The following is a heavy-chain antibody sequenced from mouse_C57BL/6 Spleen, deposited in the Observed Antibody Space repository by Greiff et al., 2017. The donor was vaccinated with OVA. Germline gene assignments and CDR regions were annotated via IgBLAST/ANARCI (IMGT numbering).Heavy chain of an antibody. V-gene: IGHV6-6*01. CDR3: TRGITTVRNRYFDV. CDR1: GFTFSDAW. CDR2: IRNKANNHAT. Sequence: EVQLVESGGGLVQPGGSMKLSCAASGFTFSDAWMDWVRQSPEKGLEWVAEIRNKANNHATYYDEYVKGRFTISIDDSNSSVYLQMNSLRAEDTGIYYCTRGITTVRNRYFDVWGTGTTVTVSS. D-gene: IGHD1-1*01. J-gene: IGHJ1*03.